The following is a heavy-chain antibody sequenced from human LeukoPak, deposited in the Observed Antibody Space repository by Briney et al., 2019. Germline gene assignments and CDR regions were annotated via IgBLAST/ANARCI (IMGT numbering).Heavy chain of an antibody. V-gene: IGHV3-30*04. CDR2: ISYDGSNK. Sequence: GRSLRLSCAASGFTFSSYAMHWVRQAPGKGLEWVAVISYDGSNKYYADSVKGRFTISRDNSRNTLYLRMNSLRAEDTAVYYCARDHGSGSYFDYWGQGTLVTVSS. J-gene: IGHJ4*02. CDR1: GFTFSSYA. CDR3: ARDHGSGSYFDY. D-gene: IGHD3-10*01.